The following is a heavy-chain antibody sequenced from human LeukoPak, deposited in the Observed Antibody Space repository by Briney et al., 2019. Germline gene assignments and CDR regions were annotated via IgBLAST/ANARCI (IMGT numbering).Heavy chain of an antibody. Sequence: PSETLSLTCTVSGGSISSGSYYRSWIRQPAGKGLEGIGRIYTSQSTNYNPSLKSRVTISVDTSKNQFSLKLSSVTAADTAVYYCARDRNDFWSGYYRYWRQGTLVTVSS. D-gene: IGHD3-3*01. CDR2: IYTSQST. CDR1: GGSISSGSYY. V-gene: IGHV4-61*02. CDR3: ARDRNDFWSGYYRY. J-gene: IGHJ4*02.